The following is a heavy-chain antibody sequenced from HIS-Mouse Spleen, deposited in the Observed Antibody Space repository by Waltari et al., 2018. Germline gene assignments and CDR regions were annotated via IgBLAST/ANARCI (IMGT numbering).Heavy chain of an antibody. V-gene: IGHV4-39*01. Sequence: QLQLQESGPGLEKPSETLSLTCTVSGGSISGSSYYWGWIRQPPGKGLEWIGRFYYSGSTYYNPSLKSRVTISVDTSKNQFSLKLSSVTAADTAEYYCARPYNWNYVDAFDIWGQGTMVTVSS. D-gene: IGHD1-7*01. CDR2: FYYSGST. CDR3: ARPYNWNYVDAFDI. J-gene: IGHJ3*02. CDR1: GGSISGSSYY.